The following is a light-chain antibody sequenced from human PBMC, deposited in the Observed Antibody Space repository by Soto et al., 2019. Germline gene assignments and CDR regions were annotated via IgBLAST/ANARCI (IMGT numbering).Light chain of an antibody. CDR3: QQYYSTPFT. CDR1: QSILYNSNNKNH. CDR2: WAS. V-gene: IGKV4-1*01. J-gene: IGKJ3*01. Sequence: DIVMTQSPDSLAVSLGERATINCKSSQSILYNSNNKNHLAWYQQKAGQPPKLLIYWASIRGSGVPDRFSGSGSATEFTLTISSLQAEDVAVYYCQQYYSTPFTFGPGTKVDIK.